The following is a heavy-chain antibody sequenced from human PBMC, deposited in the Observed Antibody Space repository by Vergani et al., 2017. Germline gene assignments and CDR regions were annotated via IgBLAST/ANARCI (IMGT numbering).Heavy chain of an antibody. CDR2: IYNSGNG. J-gene: IGHJ2*01. Sequence: QMQLQESGPGLVKASETLSLTCTVSGDSIISRSYYWGWIRQPPGKGLEWIGSIYNSGNGDSSSSLKSRVTISADTSNNQFSLMLTSVNSADTAVYYCASGKYYSDSTSHFRGRYFDVWGRGTLVTVPS. CDR1: GDSIISRSYY. D-gene: IGHD3-16*01. CDR3: ASGKYYSDSTSHFRGRYFDV. V-gene: IGHV4-39*01.